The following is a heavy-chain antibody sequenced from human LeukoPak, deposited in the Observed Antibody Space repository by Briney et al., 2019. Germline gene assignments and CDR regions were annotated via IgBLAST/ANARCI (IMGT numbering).Heavy chain of an antibody. CDR2: INPKSGGT. CDR3: APTAEAYTSWWKV. CDR1: GYIFTGYY. D-gene: IGHD3-16*01. J-gene: IGHJ4*02. Sequence: VASVKVSCKASGYIFTGYYVHWVRQAPGQGLEWMGWINPKSGGTNYEQKFQGRVTMTRDTSISTAYLEVRSLTSDDTAVYYCAPTAEAYTSWWKVWGQGTLVTVSS. V-gene: IGHV1-2*02.